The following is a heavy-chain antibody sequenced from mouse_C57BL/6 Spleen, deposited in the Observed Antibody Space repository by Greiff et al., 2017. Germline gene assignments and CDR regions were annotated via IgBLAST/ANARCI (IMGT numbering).Heavy chain of an antibody. Sequence: EVMLVESGGGLVQPGGSMKLSCVASGFTFSNYWMNWVRQSPEKGLEWVAQIRLKSDNYATHYAESVKGRFTISRDDSKSSVYLQMNNLRAEDTGIYYCTGLIYYGFDYWGQGTTLTVSS. CDR1: GFTFSNYW. V-gene: IGHV6-3*01. CDR3: TGLIYYGFDY. CDR2: IRLKSDNYAT. J-gene: IGHJ2*01. D-gene: IGHD2-1*01.